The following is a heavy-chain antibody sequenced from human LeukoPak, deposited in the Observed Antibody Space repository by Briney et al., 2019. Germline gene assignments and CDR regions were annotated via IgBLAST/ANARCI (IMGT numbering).Heavy chain of an antibody. D-gene: IGHD2/OR15-2a*01. J-gene: IGHJ4*02. CDR3: ARTYLGFQGFDF. V-gene: IGHV5-51*01. Sequence: GESPKISCKGSGYGFNSYWIGWVRQMAGKGLEWMGIIYPSDSDTRYSPSFQGQVTISADKSISTAYLQWSSLKASDTAMYYCARTYLGFQGFDFWGQGTLVTVSS. CDR2: IYPSDSDT. CDR1: GYGFNSYW.